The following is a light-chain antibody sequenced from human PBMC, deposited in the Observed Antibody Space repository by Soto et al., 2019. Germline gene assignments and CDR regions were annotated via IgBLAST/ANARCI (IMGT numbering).Light chain of an antibody. CDR2: STN. J-gene: IGLJ2*01. V-gene: IGLV8-61*01. CDR3: ALYVGTGTVV. CDR1: SGSVLTSYY. Sequence: QAVVSQEPSFSVSPGGTVTLTCGLTSGSVLTSYYPTWYQQTPGQAPRTLIYSTNIRSSGVPDRFSGSILGNKAALTITGAQAEDESDYYCALYVGTGTVVFGGGTKPTVL.